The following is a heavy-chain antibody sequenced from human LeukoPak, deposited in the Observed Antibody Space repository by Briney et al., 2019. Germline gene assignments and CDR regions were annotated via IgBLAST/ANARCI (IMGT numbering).Heavy chain of an antibody. CDR2: ISAYNGNT. CDR3: ASSLGFYGDPYYFDY. CDR1: GYTFTSYG. J-gene: IGHJ4*02. V-gene: IGHV1-18*01. Sequence: ASVKVSCKASGYTFTSYGISWVRQAPGQGLEWMGLISAYNGNTNYAQKLQGRVTMTTDTSTSTAYMELRSLRSDDTAVYYCASSLGFYGDPYYFDYWGQGTLVTVSS. D-gene: IGHD4-17*01.